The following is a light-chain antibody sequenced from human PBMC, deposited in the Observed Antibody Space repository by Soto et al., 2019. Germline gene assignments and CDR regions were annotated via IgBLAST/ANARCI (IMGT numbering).Light chain of an antibody. J-gene: IGKJ2*01. CDR3: HQYGSSPYT. CDR2: GAS. V-gene: IGKV3-20*01. Sequence: EIVLTQSPGTLSLSPGERATLSCRASQSVSSSYLAWYHQKPGQAPRLLIYGASIRATGIPDRFSGSGSGTDFTLNISRLEREDFAGYYCHQYGSSPYTFGPGTKLDIK. CDR1: QSVSSSY.